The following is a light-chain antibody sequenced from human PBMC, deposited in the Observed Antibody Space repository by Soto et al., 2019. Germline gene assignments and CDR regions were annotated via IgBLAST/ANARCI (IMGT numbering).Light chain of an antibody. J-gene: IGLJ1*01. Sequence: QSVVTQPPSASGTPGQRVTISCSGSSSNIGSNSVYWYQQLPGTAPKLLIFKNSQRPSGVPDRFSGSKSGTSASLAVSGLRSGDEADYYCAAWDDRLRGFLFGPGTKVTVL. CDR3: AAWDDRLRGFL. V-gene: IGLV1-47*01. CDR1: SSNIGSNS. CDR2: KNS.